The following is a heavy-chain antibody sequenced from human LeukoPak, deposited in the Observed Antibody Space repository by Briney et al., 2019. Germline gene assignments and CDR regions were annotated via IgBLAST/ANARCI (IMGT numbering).Heavy chain of an antibody. CDR1: GGTFSSYA. J-gene: IGHJ4*02. CDR2: IIPIFGTA. V-gene: IGHV1-69*01. D-gene: IGHD2-2*01. Sequence: PGGSLRLSCAASGGTFSSYAISWVRQAPGQGLEWMGGIIPIFGTANYAQKFQGRVTITADESTSTAYMELSSLRSEDTAVYYCARDSADCSSTSCYHNFDYWGQGTLVTVSS. CDR3: ARDSADCSSTSCYHNFDY.